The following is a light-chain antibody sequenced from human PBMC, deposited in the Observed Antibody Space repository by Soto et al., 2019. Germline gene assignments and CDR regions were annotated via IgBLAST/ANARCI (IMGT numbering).Light chain of an antibody. CDR2: DAS. CDR1: QSVSSY. V-gene: IGKV3-11*01. CDR3: QKFNKWPWT. Sequence: EIVLTQSTSTLSLSAGERATLSCRASQSVSSYLAWYQQKPGQAPRLLIYDASNRATGIPARFSGSGSGTEFTLTISSLQSEDLAVYYCQKFNKWPWTFGQGTKVDIK. J-gene: IGKJ1*01.